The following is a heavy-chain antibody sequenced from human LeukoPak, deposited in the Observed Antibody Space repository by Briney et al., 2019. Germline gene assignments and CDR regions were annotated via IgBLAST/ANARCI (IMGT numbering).Heavy chain of an antibody. J-gene: IGHJ4*02. V-gene: IGHV3-23*01. Sequence: GKSLRLSCAASGFTFRSYAMNWVRQAPGKGLEWVSVISGSGTNTDYADSVKGRFTISRDNSKNTLYLQMNSLRAEDTAVYYCAKSFGPVIAAAGTGADWGQGTLVAVSS. CDR3: AKSFGPVIAAAGTGAD. CDR2: ISGSGTNT. CDR1: GFTFRSYA. D-gene: IGHD6-13*01.